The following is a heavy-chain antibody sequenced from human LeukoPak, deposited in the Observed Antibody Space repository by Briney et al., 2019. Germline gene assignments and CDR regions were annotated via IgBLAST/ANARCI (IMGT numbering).Heavy chain of an antibody. Sequence: GGSLRLSCAASQSTFNSYVVTWVRQAPGKGLEWVSRISGRGGSTYYADSVKGRFTISRDNSKNTVYLQMNSLRAEDTAVYYCAKVGAGPGSYTHFDYWGQGTLVTVSS. CDR1: QSTFNSYV. V-gene: IGHV3-23*01. J-gene: IGHJ4*02. CDR3: AKVGAGPGSYTHFDY. CDR2: ISGRGGST. D-gene: IGHD3-10*01.